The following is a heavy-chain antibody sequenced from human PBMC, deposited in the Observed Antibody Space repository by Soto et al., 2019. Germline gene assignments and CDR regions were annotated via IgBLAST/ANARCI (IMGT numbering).Heavy chain of an antibody. CDR1: RYTFTGYY. Sequence: ASVKVSCKASRYTFTGYYMHWVRQAPGQGLEWMGWINPNSGGTNYAQKFQGWVTMTRDTSISTAYMELSRLRSGDTAVYYCARAFHCSSTSCQYYYYYMDVWGKGTTVTVSS. CDR2: INPNSGGT. V-gene: IGHV1-2*04. J-gene: IGHJ6*03. D-gene: IGHD2-2*01. CDR3: ARAFHCSSTSCQYYYYYMDV.